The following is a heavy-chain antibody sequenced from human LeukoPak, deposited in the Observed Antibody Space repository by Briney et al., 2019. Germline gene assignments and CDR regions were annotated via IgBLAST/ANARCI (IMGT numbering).Heavy chain of an antibody. CDR2: IGSEIYGGTT. CDR3: TRDLSRYTVPVALYVFDI. CDR1: GFTFSSYW. J-gene: IGHJ3*02. D-gene: IGHD2-2*01. V-gene: IGHV3-49*04. Sequence: QSGGSLRLSCAASGFTFSSYWMSWVRQAPGKGLEWVGFIGSEIYGGTTEYAASVKGRFTISRDDSKGIAYLQMNSLKTEDTAVYYCTRDLSRYTVPVALYVFDIWGQGTMVTVSS.